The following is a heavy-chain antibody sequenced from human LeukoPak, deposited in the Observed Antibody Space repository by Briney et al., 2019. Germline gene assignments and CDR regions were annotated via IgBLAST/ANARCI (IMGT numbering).Heavy chain of an antibody. D-gene: IGHD4-17*01. CDR3: ASCPEHYGVFRRNYFDY. Sequence: ASVKVSCKASGYTFTSYDINWVRQATGQGLEWMGWMDPNNGNTDYAQKFQGRVTMTRDTSISTAYMELSSLRFEDTAVYYCASCPEHYGVFRRNYFDYWGQGTLVTVSS. V-gene: IGHV1-8*01. CDR1: GYTFTSYD. J-gene: IGHJ4*02. CDR2: MDPNNGNT.